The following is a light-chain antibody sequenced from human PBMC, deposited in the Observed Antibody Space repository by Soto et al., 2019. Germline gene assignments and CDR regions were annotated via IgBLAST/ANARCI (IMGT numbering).Light chain of an antibody. J-gene: IGKJ1*01. Sequence: EIVLTQSPGTLSLSPGERATLSCRASQSVSSSYLAWYQRKPGQAPRLLIYVASSRSTGIPDRFSGSGSGTDFSLTISRLETEYLAVYYCQQYGSSPVTFGQGTKVEIK. CDR2: VAS. V-gene: IGKV3-20*01. CDR3: QQYGSSPVT. CDR1: QSVSSSY.